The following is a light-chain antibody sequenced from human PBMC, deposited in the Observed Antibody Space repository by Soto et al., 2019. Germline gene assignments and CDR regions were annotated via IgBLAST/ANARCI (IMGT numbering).Light chain of an antibody. CDR2: GAS. Sequence: EVVLTQSPGTLSLSPGDRAALSCRASQSLADNYLAWYQQKPGQAPRLLMYGASTRLTGIPDRFSGSGSGTDFTLIISRLEPEDFAVYYCQQYGSSPRTFGQGIKVEMK. J-gene: IGKJ1*01. CDR1: QSLADNY. CDR3: QQYGSSPRT. V-gene: IGKV3-20*01.